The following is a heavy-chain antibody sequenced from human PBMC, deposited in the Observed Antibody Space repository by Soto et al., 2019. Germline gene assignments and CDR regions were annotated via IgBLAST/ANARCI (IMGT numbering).Heavy chain of an antibody. J-gene: IGHJ4*02. CDR2: IDKSGGVT. D-gene: IGHD2-21*02. V-gene: IGHV3-23*01. Sequence: PGGSLRLSCTASGFTFSSFFMNWVRQAPGKGPEWVSGIDKSGGVTKYADSVKGRFTISRDNSKNTLYLQMNSLRAEDTAVYYCAILSFSMAPGSAYCGGDCYSGDYWGQGTLVTVSS. CDR1: GFTFSSFF. CDR3: AILSFSMAPGSAYCGGDCYSGDY.